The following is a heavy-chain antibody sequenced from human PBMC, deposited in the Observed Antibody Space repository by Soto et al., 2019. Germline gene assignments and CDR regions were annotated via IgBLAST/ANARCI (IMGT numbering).Heavy chain of an antibody. CDR3: ANGRYHDFWSGYYQFDY. CDR1: GYTFSGYV. V-gene: IGHV1-3*01. J-gene: IGHJ4*01. Sequence: ASVKVSCKASGYTFSGYVMHWLRQAPGQRLEWMGWINAGNANTQYSQKFQGRVTITRDTSASAVYLELSSLRSEDTAVYYCANGRYHDFWSGYYQFDYWG. D-gene: IGHD3-3*01. CDR2: INAGNANT.